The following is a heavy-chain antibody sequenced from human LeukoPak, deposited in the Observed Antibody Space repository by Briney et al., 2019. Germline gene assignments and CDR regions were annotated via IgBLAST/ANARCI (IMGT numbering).Heavy chain of an antibody. CDR2: IYYSGRT. Sequence: SETLSLTCTVSGGSISSYFWSWIRQPPGKGLEWIGHIYYSGRTNYSPSLKSRVTISVDTSKNQFSLLLSSVTAADTAVYYCARDRGSSGWYGEGYFDYWGQGILVTVSP. CDR1: GGSISSYF. D-gene: IGHD6-19*01. V-gene: IGHV4-59*01. J-gene: IGHJ4*02. CDR3: ARDRGSSGWYGEGYFDY.